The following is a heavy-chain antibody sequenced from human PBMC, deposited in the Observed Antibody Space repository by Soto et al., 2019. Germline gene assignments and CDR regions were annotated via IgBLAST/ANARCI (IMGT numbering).Heavy chain of an antibody. CDR2: INPKSGGT. D-gene: IGHD3-22*01. V-gene: IGHV1-2*02. CDR1: GYTFSAYY. Sequence: ASVKVSCKTSGYTFSAYYMHWVRQAPGQGLEWMGWINPKSGGTLYAQKFQGRVTMTRDTSISTAYMELSRLRSDDTAVYYCARGGTFAYDTSGYSVYWGQGTLVTVSS. J-gene: IGHJ4*02. CDR3: ARGGTFAYDTSGYSVY.